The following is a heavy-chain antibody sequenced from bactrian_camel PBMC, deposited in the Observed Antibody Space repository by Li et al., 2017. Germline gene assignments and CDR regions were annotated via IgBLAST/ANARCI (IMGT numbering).Heavy chain of an antibody. D-gene: IGHD6*01. Sequence: HVQLVESGGGSVQTGGSLRLSCVVSGHSRGSNCVGWYRLPPGRAPAEREGIAAIRRSGGETWYAGSVKGRFTISQDSARNTLYLQMNGLKPEDTAMYYCAADLGRCGGRWSEVLEYSYWGRGTQVTVS. CDR2: IRRSGGET. CDR3: AADLGRCGGRWSEVLEYSY. V-gene: IGHV3-3*01. CDR1: GHSRGSNC. J-gene: IGHJ4*01.